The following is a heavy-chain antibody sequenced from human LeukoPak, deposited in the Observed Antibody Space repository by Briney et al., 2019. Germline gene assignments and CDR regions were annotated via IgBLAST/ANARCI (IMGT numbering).Heavy chain of an antibody. CDR1: GYTFTSYG. CDR2: LSTYNGNT. J-gene: IGHJ4*02. CDR3: AKLRWSDSSSWYGEGDY. D-gene: IGHD6-13*01. V-gene: IGHV1-18*01. Sequence: ASVKVSCKASGYTFTSYGIICVRQAPGQGLEWMGWLSTYNGNTNYAQKLQGRVTMTTDTSTSTAYMELRSLRTDDTAVYYCAKLRWSDSSSWYGEGDYWGQGTLVTVSS.